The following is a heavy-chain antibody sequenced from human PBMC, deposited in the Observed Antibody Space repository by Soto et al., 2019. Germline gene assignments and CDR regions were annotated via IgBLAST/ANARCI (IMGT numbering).Heavy chain of an antibody. Sequence: EVQLVESGGGLVQPGGSLRLSCAASGFTVSRYWMSWVRQAPGKGLEWVANIKQDGSEKYYVDSVKGRFTISRDNAKNSLYLQMNSLRAEDTAVYYCAKSPYFFRGPLDYWGQGTLVTVSS. CDR2: IKQDGSEK. CDR1: GFTVSRYW. J-gene: IGHJ4*02. V-gene: IGHV3-7*03. CDR3: AKSPYFFRGPLDY. D-gene: IGHD3-9*01.